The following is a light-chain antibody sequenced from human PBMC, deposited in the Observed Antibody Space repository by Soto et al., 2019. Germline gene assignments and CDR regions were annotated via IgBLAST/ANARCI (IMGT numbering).Light chain of an antibody. CDR1: RSDVVSYNF. CDR2: EGT. V-gene: IGLV2-14*02. Sequence: QSALTQPASVSGSPGQSITISCTGVRSDVVSYNFVSWYQQHPGQAPKLIIYEGTQRPSGVSDRFSGSRSGNTASLTVSGLQAEDEAHYYCCSYTSSSTYVFGTGTKLTVL. J-gene: IGLJ1*01. CDR3: CSYTSSSTYV.